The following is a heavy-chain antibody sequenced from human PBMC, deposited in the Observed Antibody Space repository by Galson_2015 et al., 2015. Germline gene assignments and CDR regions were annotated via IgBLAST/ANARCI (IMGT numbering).Heavy chain of an antibody. CDR3: AKGITYCSSTSCYAPRVPVYYYYGMDV. V-gene: IGHV3-7*03. CDR1: GFTFSSYW. J-gene: IGHJ6*02. Sequence: SLRLSCAASGFTFSSYWMSWVRQAPGKGLEWVANIKQDGSEKYYVDSVKGRFTISRDNAKNSLYLQMNSLRAEDTAVYYCAKGITYCSSTSCYAPRVPVYYYYGMDVWGQGTTVTVSS. D-gene: IGHD2-2*01. CDR2: IKQDGSEK.